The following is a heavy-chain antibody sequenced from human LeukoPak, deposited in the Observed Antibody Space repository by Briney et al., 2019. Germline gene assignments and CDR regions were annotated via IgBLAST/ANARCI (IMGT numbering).Heavy chain of an antibody. CDR1: GGSISRNY. Sequence: SETLSLTCTVSGGSISRNYWSWIRQPPGKGLEWIGYTSYSGSTKYNASHTGRVSMSVDTSKNQFSLKLSSVTAADTAVYYCVRHEGGTTLDYWGQGTLVTVSS. J-gene: IGHJ4*02. CDR3: VRHEGGTTLDY. V-gene: IGHV4-59*08. D-gene: IGHD1-7*01. CDR2: TSYSGST.